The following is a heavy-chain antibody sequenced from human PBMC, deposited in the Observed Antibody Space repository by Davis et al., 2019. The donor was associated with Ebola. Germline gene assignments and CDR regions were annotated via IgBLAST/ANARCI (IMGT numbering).Heavy chain of an antibody. CDR3: ARDRKVYTY. V-gene: IGHV3-23*01. Sequence: GESLKISCSASGFSFSSYAMSWVRQAPGKGLEWVSAISDSGATTYYADSVKGRFTISRDNSKNTLYVQMNSLRAEDTAVYYCARDRKVYTYWGQGTLVTVSS. CDR2: ISDSGATT. CDR1: GFSFSSYA. J-gene: IGHJ4*02.